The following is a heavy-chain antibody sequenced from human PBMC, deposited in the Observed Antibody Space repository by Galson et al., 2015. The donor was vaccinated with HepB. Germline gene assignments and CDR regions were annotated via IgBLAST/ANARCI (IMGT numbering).Heavy chain of an antibody. CDR2: ISGSGGST. Sequence: SLRLSCAASGFTFSSYAMSWVRQAPGKGLEWVSAISGSGGSTYYADSVKGRFTISRDNSKNTLYLQMNSLRAEDTAVYYCVLTRGDFWSGYYPFDYWGQGTLVTVSS. J-gene: IGHJ4*02. CDR3: VLTRGDFWSGYYPFDY. V-gene: IGHV3-23*01. CDR1: GFTFSSYA. D-gene: IGHD3-3*01.